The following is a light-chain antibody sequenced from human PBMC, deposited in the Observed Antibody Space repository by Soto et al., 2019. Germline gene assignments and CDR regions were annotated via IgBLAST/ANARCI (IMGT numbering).Light chain of an antibody. Sequence: QSALTQPASVSGAPGQSITISCTGTSSDVGNGYDSVSWYQQHPGKAPKLMIYEVTNRPSGVPDRFSGYKSGNTASLTISGLQAEDEADYYCCSFAGSHSVVFGGGTKVTVL. J-gene: IGLJ3*02. CDR2: EVT. CDR1: SSDVGNGYDS. CDR3: CSFAGSHSVV. V-gene: IGLV2-14*01.